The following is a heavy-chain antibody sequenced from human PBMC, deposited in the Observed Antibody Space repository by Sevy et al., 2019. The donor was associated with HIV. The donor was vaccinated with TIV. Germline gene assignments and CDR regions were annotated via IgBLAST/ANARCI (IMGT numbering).Heavy chain of an antibody. CDR1: GFTFSDYY. D-gene: IGHD3-3*01. Sequence: EGSLRLSCAASGFTFSDYYMSWIRQAPGKGLEWVSYISSSGSTIYYADSVKGRFTISRDNAKNSLYLQMNSLRAEDTAVYYCARGATRVPYYFDYWGQGTLVTVSS. V-gene: IGHV3-11*01. J-gene: IGHJ4*02. CDR2: ISSSGSTI. CDR3: ARGATRVPYYFDY.